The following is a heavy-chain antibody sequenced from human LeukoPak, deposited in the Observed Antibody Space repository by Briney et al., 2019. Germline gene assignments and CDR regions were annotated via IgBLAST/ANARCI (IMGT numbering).Heavy chain of an antibody. CDR3: ARDTNNYCSGGSCLFESTSYFQH. D-gene: IGHD2-15*01. V-gene: IGHV1-69*13. J-gene: IGHJ1*01. Sequence: ASVKVSCKASGGTFSSYAISWVRRAPGQGLEWMGGIIPIFGTANYAQKFQGRVTITADESTSTAYMELSSLRSEDTAVYYCARDTNNYCSGGSCLFESTSYFQHWGQGTLVTVSS. CDR1: GGTFSSYA. CDR2: IIPIFGTA.